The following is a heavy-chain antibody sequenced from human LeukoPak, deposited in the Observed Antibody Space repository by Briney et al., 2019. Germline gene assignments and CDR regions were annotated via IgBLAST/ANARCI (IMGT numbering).Heavy chain of an antibody. J-gene: IGHJ6*02. CDR1: GYTFTTYD. Sequence: ASVKVSCKASGYTFTTYDINWVRQATGQGLEWMGWMNTSSGNTGYAPKFQGRVTMTRDTSIDTAYMELSSLKSEDTAVYYCARDYFDSSGSVSSIYGLDVWGQGTTVIVSS. CDR3: ARDYFDSSGSVSSIYGLDV. D-gene: IGHD3-22*01. CDR2: MNTSSGNT. V-gene: IGHV1-8*01.